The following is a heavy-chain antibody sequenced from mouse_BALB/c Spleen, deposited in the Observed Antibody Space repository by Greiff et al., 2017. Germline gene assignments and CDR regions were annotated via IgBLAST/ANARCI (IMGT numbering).Heavy chain of an antibody. CDR3: ARKGYDGFYYAMDY. V-gene: IGHV2-6-4*01. CDR2: IWGGGST. CDR1: GFSLTSYG. J-gene: IGHJ4*01. Sequence: QVQLKESGPGLVAPSQSLSITCTVSGFSLTSYGVHWVRQPPGKGLEWLGMIWGGGSTDYNSALKSRLSISKDNSKSQVFLKMNSLQTDDTAMYYCARKGYDGFYYAMDYWGQGTSVTVSS. D-gene: IGHD2-3*01.